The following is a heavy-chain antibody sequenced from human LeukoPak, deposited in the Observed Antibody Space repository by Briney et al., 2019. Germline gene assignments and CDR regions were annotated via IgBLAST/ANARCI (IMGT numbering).Heavy chain of an antibody. J-gene: IGHJ3*02. Sequence: ASVKVSCKASGYTFTSYGISWVRQAPGQGLEWMGWISAYNGNTNYAQKLQGRVTMTTDTSTSTAYMELRSLRSDDTAVYYCARDLGDYDFWAGAFDIGGKGTMVTVSS. CDR1: GYTFTSYG. CDR2: ISAYNGNT. D-gene: IGHD3-3*01. CDR3: ARDLGDYDFWAGAFDI. V-gene: IGHV1-18*01.